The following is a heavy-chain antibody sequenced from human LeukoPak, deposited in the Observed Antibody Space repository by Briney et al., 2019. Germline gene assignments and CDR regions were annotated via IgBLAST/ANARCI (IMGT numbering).Heavy chain of an antibody. V-gene: IGHV4-61*01. Sequence: PSETLSLTCTVSGGSISSSSYYWSWIRQPPGKGLEWIGYIYYSGSTNYNPSLKSRVTISVDTSKNQFSLKLSSVTAADTAVYYCARSPVVKQWLEYYFDYWGQGTLVTVSS. CDR3: ARSPVVKQWLEYYFDY. J-gene: IGHJ4*02. CDR2: IYYSGST. CDR1: GGSISSSSYY. D-gene: IGHD6-19*01.